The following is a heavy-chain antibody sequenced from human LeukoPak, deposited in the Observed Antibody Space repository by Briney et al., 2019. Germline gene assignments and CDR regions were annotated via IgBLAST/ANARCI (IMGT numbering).Heavy chain of an antibody. D-gene: IGHD6-19*01. CDR2: IIPIFGTA. CDR1: GGTFSSYA. Sequence: SVKVSCRASGGTFSSYAISWVRQAPGQGLEWMGGIIPIFGTANYAQKFQGRVTITADESTSTAYMELSSLRSEDTAVYYCARDLNVAVAGPIFDSWGQGTLVTVSS. V-gene: IGHV1-69*01. CDR3: ARDLNVAVAGPIFDS. J-gene: IGHJ4*02.